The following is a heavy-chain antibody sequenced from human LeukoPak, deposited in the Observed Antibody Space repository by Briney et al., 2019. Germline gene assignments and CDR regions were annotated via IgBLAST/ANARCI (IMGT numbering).Heavy chain of an antibody. V-gene: IGHV4-4*07. Sequence: PSETLSLTCSVSGDSISGYYWSWLRQAAGEGLEWIGRLYTSGETNYNPSLKSRIAMSLDTSRNQFSLRLTSVTAADTAVYFCARGGIAVPGYYYFYYMDVWGKGTTVTVSS. CDR1: GDSISGYY. J-gene: IGHJ6*03. D-gene: IGHD6-19*01. CDR2: LYTSGET. CDR3: ARGGIAVPGYYYFYYMDV.